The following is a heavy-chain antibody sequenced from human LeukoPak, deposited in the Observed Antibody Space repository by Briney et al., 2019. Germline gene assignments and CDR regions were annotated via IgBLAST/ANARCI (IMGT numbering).Heavy chain of an antibody. D-gene: IGHD3-22*01. CDR2: IYSGGST. Sequence: GGSLRLSCAASGFTVSSNYMSWVRQAPGKGLEWVSVIYSGGSTYYADSVKGRFTISRDNSKNTLYLQMNGLRAEDTAVYYCARATNYYYDSSGYAPDFDYWGQGTLVTAS. CDR1: GFTVSSNY. V-gene: IGHV3-53*05. CDR3: ARATNYYYDSSGYAPDFDY. J-gene: IGHJ4*02.